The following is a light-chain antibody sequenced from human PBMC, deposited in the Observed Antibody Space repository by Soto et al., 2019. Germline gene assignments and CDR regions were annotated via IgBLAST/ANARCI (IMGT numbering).Light chain of an antibody. CDR2: GAS. Sequence: EIVMTQSPATLSVSPGERSTLSCRASQSVRSNLVWYQQKPGQAPRLLIYGASTRATGIPARFSGSGSGTEFTLTISSLQSEDFAVYYCQQYLNWLTCGGGTKVEIK. J-gene: IGKJ4*01. CDR1: QSVRSN. CDR3: QQYLNWLT. V-gene: IGKV3-15*01.